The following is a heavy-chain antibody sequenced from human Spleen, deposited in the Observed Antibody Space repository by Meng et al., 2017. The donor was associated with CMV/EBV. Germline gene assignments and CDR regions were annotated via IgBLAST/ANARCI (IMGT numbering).Heavy chain of an antibody. D-gene: IGHD3-10*01. Sequence: SLKISCAASGFTFDDYAMHWVRQAPGKGLEWVSGISWSTGSIDYVDSVKGRFTVSRDNANNFLYLQMNSLRAEDTALYYCVKDKVGNYYGSGSHYTENYFDYWGQGTLVTVSS. CDR1: GFTFDDYA. J-gene: IGHJ4*02. V-gene: IGHV3-9*01. CDR2: ISWSTGSI. CDR3: VKDKVGNYYGSGSHYTENYFDY.